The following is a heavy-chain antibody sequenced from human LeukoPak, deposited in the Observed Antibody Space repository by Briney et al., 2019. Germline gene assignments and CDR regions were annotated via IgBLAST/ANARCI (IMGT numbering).Heavy chain of an antibody. Sequence: ASVKVSCKASGYTFTSYGISWVRQAPGQGLEWMGWISAYNGNTNYAQKLQGRVTMTTDTSTSTAYMELRGLRSDDTAVYYCARSKYNWNHKTFYYFDYWGQGTLVTVSS. CDR2: ISAYNGNT. J-gene: IGHJ4*02. CDR1: GYTFTSYG. V-gene: IGHV1-18*01. D-gene: IGHD1-1*01. CDR3: ARSKYNWNHKTFYYFDY.